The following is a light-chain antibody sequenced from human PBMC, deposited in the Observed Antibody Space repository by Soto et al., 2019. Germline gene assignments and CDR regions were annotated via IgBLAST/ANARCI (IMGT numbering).Light chain of an antibody. J-gene: IGLJ1*01. Sequence: LTQPASFSGSPGQSIAICCTGTRSDVDAYNYVSCYQQHPGKVPKLMISEVTKRPSGVSDRFSGSKSGNTASLTISGLQAEDEADYYCRSFTSRFTFVFGTGTKVTVL. CDR2: EVT. CDR1: RSDVDAYNY. V-gene: IGLV2-14*01. CDR3: RSFTSRFTFV.